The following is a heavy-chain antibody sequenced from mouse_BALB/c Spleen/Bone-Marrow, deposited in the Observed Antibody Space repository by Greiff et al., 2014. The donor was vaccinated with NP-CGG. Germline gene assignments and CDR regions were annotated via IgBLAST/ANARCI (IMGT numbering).Heavy chain of an antibody. CDR1: GFNIKDYY. CDR2: IDPGNGDT. CDR3: NARGDYDCDYFDY. Sequence: VQLQQSGAELVRSGASVKLSCTASGFNIKDYYMHWVKQRPEQGLEWIGWIDPGNGDTEYARKFQGKATMTADTSSNTAYLQLSSLTAEDTAVYCGNARGDYDCDYFDYWGQGTTLTVSS. D-gene: IGHD2-4*01. V-gene: IGHV14-4*02. J-gene: IGHJ2*01.